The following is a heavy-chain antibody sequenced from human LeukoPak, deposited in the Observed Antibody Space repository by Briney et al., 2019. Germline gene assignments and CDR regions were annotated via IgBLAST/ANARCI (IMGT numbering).Heavy chain of an antibody. CDR1: GFTFSSYG. CDR2: IRYDGSNK. Sequence: PGGSLRLSCAASGFTFSSYGMHWVRQAPGKGLEWVAFIRYDGSNKYYADSVKGRFTISRDNSKNTLYLQMNSLRAEDAAVYYCAKDLMIVVVPTHYWGQGTLVTVPS. V-gene: IGHV3-30*02. CDR3: AKDLMIVVVPTHY. J-gene: IGHJ4*02. D-gene: IGHD3-22*01.